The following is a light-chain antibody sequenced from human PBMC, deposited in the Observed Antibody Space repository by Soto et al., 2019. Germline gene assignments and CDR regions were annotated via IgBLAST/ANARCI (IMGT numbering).Light chain of an antibody. CDR1: ALPKQF. V-gene: IGLV3-25*03. Sequence: SYELTQPPSVSVSPGQTARITCSGDALPKQFAYWYQQKPGQAPVLLIYKDSERPSGIPERFSGSRSGTTVTLTISGVLAEDEADYYCQSADSSGTYVFGTGTKLTVL. J-gene: IGLJ1*01. CDR3: QSADSSGTYV. CDR2: KDS.